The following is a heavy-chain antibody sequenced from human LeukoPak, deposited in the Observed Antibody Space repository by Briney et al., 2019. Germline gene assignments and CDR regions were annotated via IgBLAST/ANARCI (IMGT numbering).Heavy chain of an antibody. CDR3: AKLSLSYESGSFANDY. Sequence: TGGSLRLSCAASGFTFSSYGMHWVRQAPGKGLEWVAFIRYDGSNKYYADSVKGRFTISRDSSKNTLYLQMNSLRAEDTAVYYCAKLSLSYESGSFANDYWGQGTLVTVSS. CDR2: IRYDGSNK. J-gene: IGHJ4*02. V-gene: IGHV3-30*02. CDR1: GFTFSSYG. D-gene: IGHD3-16*02.